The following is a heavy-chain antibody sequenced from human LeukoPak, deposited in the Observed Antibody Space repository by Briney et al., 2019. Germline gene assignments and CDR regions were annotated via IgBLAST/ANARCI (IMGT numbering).Heavy chain of an antibody. CDR2: IWSDGSNK. V-gene: IGHV3-33*01. CDR3: ARDPAGSGFAFDS. J-gene: IGHJ4*02. CDR1: GFIFSNDA. Sequence: GGSLRLSCAASGFIFSNDAMHWVRQAPGKGLEWVAFIWSDGSNKYYADSVKGRFTISRDNSEDTLYLQMNSLRVEDTAVYYCARDPAGSGFAFDSWGQGALVTVSS. D-gene: IGHD1-1*01.